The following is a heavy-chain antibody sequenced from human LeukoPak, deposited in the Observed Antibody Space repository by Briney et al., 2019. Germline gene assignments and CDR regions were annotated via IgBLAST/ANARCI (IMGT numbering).Heavy chain of an antibody. CDR2: IYYGGSGST. CDR1: GGSISSPTSF. D-gene: IGHD5-12*01. V-gene: IGHV4-39*01. Sequence: PSETLSLTCSVSGGSISSPTSFWGWIRQPPGKGLEWIASIYYGGSGSTYYSPSLKSRVTISGDTSKNQFSLKLSSVTAADTAVYYCARGGATSMIDYWGQGTLVTVSS. CDR3: ARGGATSMIDY. J-gene: IGHJ4*02.